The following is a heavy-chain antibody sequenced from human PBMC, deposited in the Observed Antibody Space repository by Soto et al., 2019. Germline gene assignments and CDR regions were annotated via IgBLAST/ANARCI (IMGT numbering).Heavy chain of an antibody. V-gene: IGHV3-30-3*01. D-gene: IGHD3-22*01. CDR3: ARGRDEYYDDNSGYYRAEYFQH. CDR1: GFTFSSYA. CDR2: ISYDGSNK. J-gene: IGHJ1*01. Sequence: QVQLVESGGGVVQPGRSLRLSCAASGFTFSSYAMHWVRQAPGKGLEWVAVISYDGSNKYYADSAKGRFTISRDNSKNTLYLQMNSLRAEDTAVYYCARGRDEYYDDNSGYYRAEYFQHWGQGTLVTVAS.